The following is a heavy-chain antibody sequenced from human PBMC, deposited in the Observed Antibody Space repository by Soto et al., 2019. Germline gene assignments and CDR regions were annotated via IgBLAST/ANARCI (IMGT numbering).Heavy chain of an antibody. J-gene: IGHJ6*02. CDR2: IGTRGRTI. CDR3: ARDPAVYSGKFDYGLDV. D-gene: IGHD2-2*01. CDR1: GFTFSNYE. V-gene: IGHV3-48*03. Sequence: SLRLSCAASGFTFSNYEMNWVRQAPGRGLEWVSYIGTRGRTIYYADSVKGRFTISRDNAKNSLYLQMNSLRAEDTAVYYCARDPAVYSGKFDYGLDVWGQGTTVTVS.